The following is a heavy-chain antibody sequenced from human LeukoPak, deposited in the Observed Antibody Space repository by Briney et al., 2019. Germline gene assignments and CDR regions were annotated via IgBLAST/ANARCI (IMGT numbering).Heavy chain of an antibody. CDR2: IKLDGSEK. V-gene: IGHV3-7*03. Sequence: GGSLRLSCVASGFTFGKYWMSWVRQAPGKGLEWVVNIKLDGSEKNYVDSVKGRFTISRDNTKNSLYLQMNSLRAEDTAVFYCARDQYDTWSRRGNFDSWGQGTLVIVSS. CDR3: ARDQYDTWSRRGNFDS. D-gene: IGHD3-3*01. CDR1: GFTFGKYW. J-gene: IGHJ4*02.